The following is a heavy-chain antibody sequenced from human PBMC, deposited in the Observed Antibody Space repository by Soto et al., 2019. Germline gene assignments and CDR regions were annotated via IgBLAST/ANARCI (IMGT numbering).Heavy chain of an antibody. D-gene: IGHD6-13*01. Sequence: ASVKVSCKASGGTFSSYAINWVRQAPGQGLEWMGWINTYNGNTNHAQKLQGRVTMTTDTSTSTAYMELRSLRSEDTAVYYCARAKSSSNDAFDIWGQGTMVTVSS. J-gene: IGHJ3*02. CDR2: INTYNGNT. CDR1: GGTFSSYA. CDR3: ARAKSSSNDAFDI. V-gene: IGHV1-18*01.